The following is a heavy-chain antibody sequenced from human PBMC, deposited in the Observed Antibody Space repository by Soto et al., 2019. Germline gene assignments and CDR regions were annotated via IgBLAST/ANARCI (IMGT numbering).Heavy chain of an antibody. CDR2: ISYDGSNK. Sequence: GGSLRLSCAASGFTFSSYAMHWVRQAPGKGLEWVAVISYDGSNKYYADSVKGRFTISRDNSKNTLYLQMNSLRAEDTAVYYCARGYYGSGSYFGFAYWGQGTLVTVSS. J-gene: IGHJ4*02. CDR3: ARGYYGSGSYFGFAY. D-gene: IGHD3-10*01. CDR1: GFTFSSYA. V-gene: IGHV3-30-3*01.